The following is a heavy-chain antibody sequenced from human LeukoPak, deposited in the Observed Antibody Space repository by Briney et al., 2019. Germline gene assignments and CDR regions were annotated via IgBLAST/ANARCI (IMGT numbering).Heavy chain of an antibody. Sequence: GGSLRLSCAASGFTFSSYEMNWVRQAPRKGLEWVSYISSSGSTIYYADSVKGRFTISRGNAKKSLYLQMNSLRAEDTAVYYCARVDGDYDYYYYMDVWGKGTTVTVSS. CDR2: ISSSGSTI. J-gene: IGHJ6*03. CDR1: GFTFSSYE. V-gene: IGHV3-48*03. D-gene: IGHD4-17*01. CDR3: ARVDGDYDYYYYMDV.